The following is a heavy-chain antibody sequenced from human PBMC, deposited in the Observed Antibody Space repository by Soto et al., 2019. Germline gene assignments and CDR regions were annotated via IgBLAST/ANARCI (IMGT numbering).Heavy chain of an antibody. CDR3: ARLKYYYDSSGYRKAYYFDY. Sequence: KSSETLSLTCTVSGGSISSSSYYWGWIRQPPGKGLEWIGSIYYSGSTYYNPSLKSRVTISVDTSKNQFSLKLSSVTAADTAVYYCARLKYYYDSSGYRKAYYFDYWGQGTLVTVSS. CDR1: GGSISSSSYY. D-gene: IGHD3-22*01. CDR2: IYYSGST. V-gene: IGHV4-39*01. J-gene: IGHJ4*02.